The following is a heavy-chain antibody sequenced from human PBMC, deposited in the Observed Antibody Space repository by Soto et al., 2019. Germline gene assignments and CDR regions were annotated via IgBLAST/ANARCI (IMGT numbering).Heavy chain of an antibody. CDR1: GFSLSTSGMC. CDR3: ARMSVTPLSDYYMDV. V-gene: IGHV2-70*11. J-gene: IGHJ6*03. D-gene: IGHD4-17*01. Sequence: VSGPTLVNPTQTLTLTCTFSGFSLSTSGMCVTWIRQPPGKALEWLARIDWDDDKYYSTSLKTRLTISNDTSKNQVVLRMTNMDPVDTATYYCARMSVTPLSDYYMDVWGKGTTVTVSS. CDR2: IDWDDDK.